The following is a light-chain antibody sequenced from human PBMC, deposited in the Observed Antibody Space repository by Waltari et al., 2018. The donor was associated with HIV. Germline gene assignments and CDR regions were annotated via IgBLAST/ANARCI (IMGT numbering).Light chain of an antibody. Sequence: QSVLTQPPSVSGAPGQRVTISCTGSSSNIGAGYDVHWYQQLPVTAPKLLIFGNSTGPSGVPYRFSGSKSGTSASLAITGLRAEDEADYYCQSYDSSLSGATVFGTGTKVTV. V-gene: IGLV1-40*01. CDR2: GNS. J-gene: IGLJ1*01. CDR3: QSYDSSLSGATV. CDR1: SSNIGAGYD.